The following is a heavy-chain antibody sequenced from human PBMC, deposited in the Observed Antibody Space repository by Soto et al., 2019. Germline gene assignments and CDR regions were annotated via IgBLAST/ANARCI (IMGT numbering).Heavy chain of an antibody. V-gene: IGHV3-11*01. D-gene: IGHD6-25*01. J-gene: IGHJ5*02. CDR1: GFSFSDYY. CDR3: ARGGSGWTRGGWLGP. Sequence: QVQLVQSGGGLVKPGGSLTLSCAASGFSFSDYYMIWVRQAPGKGLEWLSYIGDSGNTIYYADSVRARFTIFRDNAANSVYLQMTGLSDGDTAFYYCARGGSGWTRGGWLGPWGQGSLVTVSS. CDR2: IGDSGNTI.